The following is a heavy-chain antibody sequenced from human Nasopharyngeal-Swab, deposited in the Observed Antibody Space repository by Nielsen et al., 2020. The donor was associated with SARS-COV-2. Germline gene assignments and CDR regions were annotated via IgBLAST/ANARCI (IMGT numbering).Heavy chain of an antibody. Sequence: GGSLRLSCAASGFTFSSYAMSWVRQAPGKGLEWVSAISGSGGSTYYADSVKGRFTISRDNSKNTLYLQMNSLRAEDTAVYYCAKGGLWSSSSHYHGMDVWGQGTTVTVSS. CDR1: GFTFSSYA. J-gene: IGHJ6*02. CDR2: ISGSGGST. V-gene: IGHV3-23*01. CDR3: AKGGLWSSSSHYHGMDV. D-gene: IGHD6-13*01.